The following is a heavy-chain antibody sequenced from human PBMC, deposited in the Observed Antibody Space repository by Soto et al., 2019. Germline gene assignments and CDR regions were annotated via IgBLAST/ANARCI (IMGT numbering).Heavy chain of an antibody. D-gene: IGHD5-18*01. CDR1: GLTFSSYW. Sequence: GGSLRLSCTATGLTFSSYWMTWVRQAPGRGLEWVANIKQDGSATHYVDSVKGRFTISRDNAKNSLYLQMHGLTADDTAVYYCARDPYSADGFGYGSFDYWGQGTLVTVSS. V-gene: IGHV3-7*03. J-gene: IGHJ4*02. CDR3: ARDPYSADGFGYGSFDY. CDR2: IKQDGSAT.